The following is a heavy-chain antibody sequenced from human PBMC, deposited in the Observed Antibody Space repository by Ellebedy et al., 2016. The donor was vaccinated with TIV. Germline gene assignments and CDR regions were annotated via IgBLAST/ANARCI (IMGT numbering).Heavy chain of an antibody. Sequence: AASVKVSCKASGGTFSSYAISWVRQAPGQGLEWMGGIIPIFGTANYAQKFQGRVPITADESTSTAYMELSSLRSEDTAVYYCARGGEMATKGGYYGMDVWGQGTTVTVSS. V-gene: IGHV1-69*13. D-gene: IGHD5-24*01. J-gene: IGHJ6*02. CDR1: GGTFSSYA. CDR2: IIPIFGTA. CDR3: ARGGEMATKGGYYGMDV.